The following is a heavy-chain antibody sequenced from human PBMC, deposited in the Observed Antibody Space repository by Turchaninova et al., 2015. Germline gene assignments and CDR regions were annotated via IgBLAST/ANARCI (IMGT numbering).Heavy chain of an antibody. CDR1: GYSFTRYG. V-gene: IGHV5-10-1*03. J-gene: IGHJ4*02. CDR2: IDPSDSYT. D-gene: IGHD3-16*01. Sequence: EVQLVQSGAEVKKPGESLSSSVKGSGYSFTRYGIRRVRQMTGKCREWMWRIDPSDSYTNYSPSFQGHVTISADKSISTAYLQWSSLKASDTAMYYCARRLKGLTSLSGFDYWGQGTLVTVSS. CDR3: ARRLKGLTSLSGFDY.